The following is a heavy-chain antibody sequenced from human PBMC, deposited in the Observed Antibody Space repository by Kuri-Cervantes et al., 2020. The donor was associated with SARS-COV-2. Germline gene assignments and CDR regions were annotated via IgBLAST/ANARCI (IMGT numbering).Heavy chain of an antibody. CDR2: IIPLFDAT. Sequence: SVKVSCKASGGTFNRHAISWVRQAPGQGLEWMGDIIPLFDATKYAQNFQGRVTITADESTSTAYMELSSLRSEDTAVYYCARDEQLGHYYYYYGMDVWGQGTTVTVSS. V-gene: IGHV1-69*13. D-gene: IGHD6-13*01. CDR1: GGTFNRHA. J-gene: IGHJ6*02. CDR3: ARDEQLGHYYYYYGMDV.